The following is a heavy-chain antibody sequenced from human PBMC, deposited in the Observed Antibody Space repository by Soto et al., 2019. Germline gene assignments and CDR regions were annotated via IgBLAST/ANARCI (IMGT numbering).Heavy chain of an antibody. Sequence: ASVKVSCKASGYTFTGYYMHWVRQAPGQGLEWMGWINPNSGGTNYAQKFQGWVTMTRDTSISTAYMELSRLRSDDTAVYYCARSTSIVVVAATHPSPGKNWFDPWGQGTLVTVSS. V-gene: IGHV1-2*04. J-gene: IGHJ5*02. CDR1: GYTFTGYY. CDR3: ARSTSIVVVAATHPSPGKNWFDP. CDR2: INPNSGGT. D-gene: IGHD2-15*01.